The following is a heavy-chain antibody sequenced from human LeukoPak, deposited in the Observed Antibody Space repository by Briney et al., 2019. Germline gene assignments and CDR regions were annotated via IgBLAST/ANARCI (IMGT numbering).Heavy chain of an antibody. D-gene: IGHD3-10*01. CDR3: AREGGYYYGSGSYYNRHYGRWFDP. Sequence: SETLSLTCTVSGGSISSYYWSWIRQPPGKGLEWLGYIYYSGSTNYNPSLKSRVTISVDTSKNQFSLKLSSVTAADTAVYYCAREGGYYYGSGSYYNRHYGRWFDPWGQGTLVTVSS. J-gene: IGHJ5*02. CDR1: GGSISSYY. CDR2: IYYSGST. V-gene: IGHV4-59*01.